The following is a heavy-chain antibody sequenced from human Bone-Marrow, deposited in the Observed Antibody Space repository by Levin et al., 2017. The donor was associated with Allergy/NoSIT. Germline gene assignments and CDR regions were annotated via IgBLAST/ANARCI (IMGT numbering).Heavy chain of an antibody. CDR1: GYSISSGYY. V-gene: IGHV4-38-2*01. D-gene: IGHD3/OR15-3a*01. CDR2: IYHSGST. Sequence: SETLSLTCAVSGYSISSGYYWGWIRQPPGKGLEWIGSIYHSGSTYYNPSLKSRVTISVDTSKNQFSLKLSSVTAADTAVYYCARVALDADVDYWGQGTLVTVSS. CDR3: ARVALDADVDY. J-gene: IGHJ4*02.